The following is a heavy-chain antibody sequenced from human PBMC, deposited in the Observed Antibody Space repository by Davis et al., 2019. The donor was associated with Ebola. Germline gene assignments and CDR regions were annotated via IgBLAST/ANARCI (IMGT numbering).Heavy chain of an antibody. J-gene: IGHJ6*02. CDR3: ARFLLGRDYYYGMDV. CDR1: GFTFSDYY. Sequence: LSLTCAASGFTFSDYYMSWIRQAPGKGLEWVSYITSSGSTIYYADSVKGRFTISRDNAKNSLYLQMNSLRAEDTAVYYCARFLLGRDYYYGMDVWGQGTTVTVSS. V-gene: IGHV3-11*01. CDR2: ITSSGSTI. D-gene: IGHD2-15*01.